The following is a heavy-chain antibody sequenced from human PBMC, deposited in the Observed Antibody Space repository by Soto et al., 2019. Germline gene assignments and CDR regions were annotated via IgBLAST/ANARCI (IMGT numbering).Heavy chain of an antibody. CDR1: GDSISIGDYY. J-gene: IGHJ3*02. CDR3: ARRYGPRAFDI. V-gene: IGHV4-30-4*01. Sequence: QVQLQESGPGLVKPSQTLSLTCTASGDSISIGDYYWTWIRQSPGKGLEWIGYIHYSGSTYYNPSFKSRFTISIDTSKNQFSLRLTSVTAADAAVYYCARRYGPRAFDIWGQGTLVTVSS. CDR2: IHYSGST. D-gene: IGHD3-9*01.